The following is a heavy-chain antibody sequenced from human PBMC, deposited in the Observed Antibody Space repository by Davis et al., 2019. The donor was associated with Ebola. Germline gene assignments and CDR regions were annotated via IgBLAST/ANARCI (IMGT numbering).Heavy chain of an antibody. CDR2: IYSDGST. D-gene: IGHD6-19*01. CDR3: ARSSGWPLYFDY. J-gene: IGHJ4*02. V-gene: IGHV3-53*01. CDR1: GFTVSSNY. Sequence: GESLKISCAASGFTVSSNYMSWVRQAPGKGLEWVSLIYSDGSTYYADSVKGRFTISRDNSKNTLYLQMDSLRAEDTAVYYCARSSGWPLYFDYWGQGTLVTVSS.